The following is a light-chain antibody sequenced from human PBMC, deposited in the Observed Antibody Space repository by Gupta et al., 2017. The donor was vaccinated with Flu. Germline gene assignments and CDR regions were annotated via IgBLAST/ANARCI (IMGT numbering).Light chain of an antibody. V-gene: IGKV3-11*01. CDR3: QQSSNWPLT. Sequence: EIVLTQSPATLSLSPVERATLPCSASQSVSSYLAWYQQKPGQAPRLLIYDASNRATGIQARFSGSGSGTDFTLTIRRLEPEDFAVYYCQQSSNWPLTFGGGTKVESK. CDR2: DAS. CDR1: QSVSSY. J-gene: IGKJ4*01.